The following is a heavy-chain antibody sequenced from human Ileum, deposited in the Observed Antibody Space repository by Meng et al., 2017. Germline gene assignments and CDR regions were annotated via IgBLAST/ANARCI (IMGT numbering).Heavy chain of an antibody. CDR2: IHYSGST. J-gene: IGHJ4*02. CDR3: ARRIRGGSYLG. D-gene: IGHD1-26*01. CDR1: GDSFTDYY. Sequence: QLQLMQWGAGMLKPSETLSLTCNVYGDSFTDYYWNWIRQPPGKGLEWIGEIHYSGSTNYTPSLESRVTISEDTSQKQFSLGLSSVTAADTAVYYCARRIRGGSYLGWGQGTLVTVSS. V-gene: IGHV4-34*01.